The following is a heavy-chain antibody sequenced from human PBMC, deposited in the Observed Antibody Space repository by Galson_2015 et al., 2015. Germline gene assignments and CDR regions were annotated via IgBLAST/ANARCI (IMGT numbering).Heavy chain of an antibody. CDR3: AKRGYCDRATCQTEFDN. CDR2: ISTTSRTI. CDR1: GFTFNTYD. Sequence: SLRLSCAASGFTFNTYDMNWVRQAPGKGLGWVSHISTTSRTIHYADSVQGRFTISRDNAKNSLYLQMNSLRAEDTAVYYCAKRGYCDRATCQTEFDNWGQGTLVTVSS. D-gene: IGHD2/OR15-2a*01. J-gene: IGHJ4*02. V-gene: IGHV3-48*01.